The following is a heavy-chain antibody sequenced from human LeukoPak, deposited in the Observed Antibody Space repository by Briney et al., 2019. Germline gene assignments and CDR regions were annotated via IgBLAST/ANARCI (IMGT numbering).Heavy chain of an antibody. CDR2: ISSSSSYI. J-gene: IGHJ6*03. V-gene: IGHV3-21*01. D-gene: IGHD3-10*01. Sequence: GGSLRLSCAASGFTFSSYSMNWVRQAPGKGLEWVSSISSSSSYIYYADSVKGRFTISRDNAKNSLYLQMNSLRAEDTAVYYCAREAMVRGVIIHYYYYYMDVWGKGTTVTISS. CDR1: GFTFSSYS. CDR3: AREAMVRGVIIHYYYYYMDV.